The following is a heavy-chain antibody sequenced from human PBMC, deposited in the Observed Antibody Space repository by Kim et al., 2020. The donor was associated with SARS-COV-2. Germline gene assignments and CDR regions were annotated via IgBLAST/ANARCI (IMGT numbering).Heavy chain of an antibody. CDR2: IKQDGSEK. CDR3: AREGDGYNFPYYYGMDV. J-gene: IGHJ6*02. CDR1: GFTFSSYW. V-gene: IGHV3-7*01. Sequence: GGSLRLSCAASGFTFSSYWMSWVRQAPGKGLEWVANIKQDGSEKYYVDSVKGRFTISRDNAKNSLYLQMNSLRAEDTDVYYCAREGDGYNFPYYYGMDVWGQGATGSVSS. D-gene: IGHD5-12*01.